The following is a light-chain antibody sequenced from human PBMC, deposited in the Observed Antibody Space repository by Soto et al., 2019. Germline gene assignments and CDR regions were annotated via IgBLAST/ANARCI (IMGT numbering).Light chain of an antibody. CDR3: AAWDDSLNGYV. Sequence: QSVLTQPPSASGTPGQRVTISCSGSSSNIGRNSANWYLQLPVTAPKLLIYSDAQRPSGVRDRFSGSKSGTSASLAISGLQSEDEADYYCAAWDDSLNGYVFGTGTKLTVL. CDR2: SDA. V-gene: IGLV1-44*01. CDR1: SSNIGRNS. J-gene: IGLJ1*01.